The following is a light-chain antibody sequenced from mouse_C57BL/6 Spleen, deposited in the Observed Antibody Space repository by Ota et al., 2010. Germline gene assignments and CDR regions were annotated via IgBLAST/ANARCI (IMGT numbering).Light chain of an antibody. V-gene: IGKV19-93*01. J-gene: IGKJ2*01. CDR3: QQYWSTPYT. CDR2: YTS. Sequence: DIQMTQSPSSLSASLGGKVTITCKASQDINKYIAWYQHKPGKGPRLLIHYTSTLQPGIPSRFSGSGSGKDYTLSITSLQTEDVATYYCQQYWSTPYTFGGGTKLEIK. CDR1: QDINKY.